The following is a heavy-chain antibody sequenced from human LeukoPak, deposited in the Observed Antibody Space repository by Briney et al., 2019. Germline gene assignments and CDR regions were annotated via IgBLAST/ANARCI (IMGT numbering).Heavy chain of an antibody. CDR3: ARPLWFGELLAFDP. V-gene: IGHV4-39*01. D-gene: IGHD3-10*01. CDR1: GGSISSSSYY. Sequence: PSETLSLTCTVSGGSISSSSYYWGWIRQPPGKGLEWIGSIYYSGSTYYNPSLKSRVTISVDTSKNQFSLKLSSVTAADTAVYYCARPLWFGELLAFDPWGQGTLVTVSS. CDR2: IYYSGST. J-gene: IGHJ5*02.